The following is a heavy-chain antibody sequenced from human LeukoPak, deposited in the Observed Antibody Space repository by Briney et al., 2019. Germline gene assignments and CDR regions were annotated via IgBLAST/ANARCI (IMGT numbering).Heavy chain of an antibody. CDR1: GFTFSSYG. D-gene: IGHD2-15*01. J-gene: IGHJ4*02. CDR2: IWYDGSNK. V-gene: IGHV3-33*01. Sequence: GRSLRLSCAASGFTFSSYGMHWVRQAPGKGLEWVAVIWYDGSNKYYADSVKGRFTISRDNSKNTLYLQMNSLRAEDTAVYYCARVVSVAVVAGEGGLIDYWGQGTLVTVSS. CDR3: ARVVSVAVVAGEGGLIDY.